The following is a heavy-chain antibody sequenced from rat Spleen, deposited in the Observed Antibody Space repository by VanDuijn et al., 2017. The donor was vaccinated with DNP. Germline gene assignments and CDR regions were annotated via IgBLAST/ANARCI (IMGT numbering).Heavy chain of an antibody. D-gene: IGHD1-12*02. CDR2: ISSSAGST. CDR1: GLSLTSNS. Sequence: VQLKESGPGLVQPSQTLSLTCTVSGLSLTSNSVSWIRQPPGKGLEWVTSISSSAGSTSYRDSVKGRFTISRDIPKSTLYLQMDSLRSEDTATYYGVTRAPGNYYYGGYFDYWGQGVMVTVSS. CDR3: VTRAPGNYYYGGYFDY. J-gene: IGHJ2*01. V-gene: IGHV5-19*01.